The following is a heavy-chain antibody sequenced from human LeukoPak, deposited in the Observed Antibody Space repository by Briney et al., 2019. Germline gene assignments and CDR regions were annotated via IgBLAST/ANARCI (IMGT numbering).Heavy chain of an antibody. D-gene: IGHD2-2*01. J-gene: IGHJ5*02. CDR1: GFSLSTSGVG. CDR3: AHSAPPDGCTNTICLNGFDP. CDR2: IYWNADK. V-gene: IGHV2-5*01. Sequence: QSGPTLVKPTQTLTLTCTFSGFSLSTSGVGVGWIRQPPGKALEWLALIYWNADKRYSPSLKSRLTITKDNSKNQVVLTMTNMDPVDTATYYCAHSAPPDGCTNTICLNGFDPWGQGTLVTVSS.